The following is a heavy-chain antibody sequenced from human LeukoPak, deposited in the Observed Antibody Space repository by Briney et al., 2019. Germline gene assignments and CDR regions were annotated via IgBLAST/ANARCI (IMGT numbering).Heavy chain of an antibody. Sequence: GGSLRLSCAASGFTFSRYAMHWVRQAPGKGLEWVAMMSYDGTSEYYADSVRGRFTISRDNSDNTVDLQMNSLRDEDTAVYYCASDRRDGNNLGYNFDYWGQGTVATVSS. CDR1: GFTFSRYA. J-gene: IGHJ4*02. CDR2: MSYDGTSE. CDR3: ASDRRDGNNLGYNFDY. D-gene: IGHD5-24*01. V-gene: IGHV3-30*03.